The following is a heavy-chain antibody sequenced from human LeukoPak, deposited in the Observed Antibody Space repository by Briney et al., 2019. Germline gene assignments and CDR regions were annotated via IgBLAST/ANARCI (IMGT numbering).Heavy chain of an antibody. CDR2: ISGYNGNT. J-gene: IGHJ5*02. CDR1: GYSFTSYG. D-gene: IGHD2-21*02. Sequence: ASVKVSCKASGYSFTSYGITWVRQAPGQGLEWMGCISGYNGNTNYAQRLQGRVTMTRDTSTGTVYMELSSLRSDDTAVYYCATKKTPLYCGGDCYSGLGWFDPWGQGTLITVSS. V-gene: IGHV1-18*01. CDR3: ATKKTPLYCGGDCYSGLGWFDP.